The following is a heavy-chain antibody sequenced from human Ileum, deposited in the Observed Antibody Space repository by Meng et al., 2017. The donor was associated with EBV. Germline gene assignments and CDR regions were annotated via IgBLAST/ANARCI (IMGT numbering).Heavy chain of an antibody. J-gene: IGHJ4*02. CDR2: INTGNGET. Sequence: GQLWQSGAGKKKPGATVLFSCKASGYTFPIFARNWVRTATGQRLEWMGRINTGNGETKYSQKFQGRVTLTRDTSASTAYMELSSLRSEDTAVYYCASRPGIAVAGFDYWGQGTLVTVSS. CDR3: ASRPGIAVAGFDY. CDR1: GYTFPIFA. V-gene: IGHV1-3*04. D-gene: IGHD6-19*01.